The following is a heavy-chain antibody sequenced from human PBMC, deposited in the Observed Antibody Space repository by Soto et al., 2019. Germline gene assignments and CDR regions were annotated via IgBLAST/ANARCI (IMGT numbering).Heavy chain of an antibody. J-gene: IGHJ4*02. CDR2: ISGSGGST. D-gene: IGHD6-13*01. Sequence: GSLRLSCAASGFTFSSYAMSWVRQAPGKGLEWVSAISGSGGSTYYADSVKGRFTISRDNSKNTLYLHMNSLSAEDTAVYYCAKDPSKFREAAAGAYYFDYWGPGTRVTVSS. V-gene: IGHV3-23*01. CDR3: AKDPSKFREAAAGAYYFDY. CDR1: GFTFSSYA.